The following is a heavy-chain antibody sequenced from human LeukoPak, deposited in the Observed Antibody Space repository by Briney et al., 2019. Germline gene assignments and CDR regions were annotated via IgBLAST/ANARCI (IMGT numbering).Heavy chain of an antibody. D-gene: IGHD5-18*01. CDR1: GFTFNRYW. Sequence: GGSLRLSCAASGFTFNRYWMHWVRQAPGEGPVWVAHILNDGGSTSYADSVKGRFTISRDNAKNTLSLQMNSLRAEDTAVYSVRHNYGYDYSGQGTPVTVCS. V-gene: IGHV3-74*01. CDR2: ILNDGGST. J-gene: IGHJ4*02. CDR3: RHNYGYDY.